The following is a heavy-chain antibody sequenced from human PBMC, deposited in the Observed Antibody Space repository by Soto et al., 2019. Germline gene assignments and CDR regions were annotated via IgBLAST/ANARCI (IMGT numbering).Heavy chain of an antibody. V-gene: IGHV3-23*01. CDR2: ISGSGGST. Sequence: GGSLRLSCAASGFTFGSYAMSWVRQAPGKGLEWVSAISGSGGSTYYADSVKGRFTISRDNSKNTLYLQMNSLRAEDTAVYYCAKDDGITIFGVVIMPHYWGQGTLVTVSS. CDR3: AKDDGITIFGVVIMPHY. CDR1: GFTFGSYA. J-gene: IGHJ4*02. D-gene: IGHD3-3*01.